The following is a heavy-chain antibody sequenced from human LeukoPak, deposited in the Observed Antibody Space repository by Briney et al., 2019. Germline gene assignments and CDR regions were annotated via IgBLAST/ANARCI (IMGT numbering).Heavy chain of an antibody. D-gene: IGHD3-3*01. CDR2: IRYDGSNK. CDR1: GFTFSNYC. V-gene: IGHV3-30*02. CDR3: ANNQKGIASGYFDY. Sequence: GGSLRLSCAASGFTFSNYCMHWVRQAPGKGLEWVAFIRYDGSNKYYADSVKGRFTISRDNSKNTLYLQVNSLRAEGTAVYYCANNQKGIASGYFDYWGQGTLVTVSS. J-gene: IGHJ4*02.